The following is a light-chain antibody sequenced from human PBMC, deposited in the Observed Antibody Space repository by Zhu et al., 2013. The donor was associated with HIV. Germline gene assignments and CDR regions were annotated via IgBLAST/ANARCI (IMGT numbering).Light chain of an antibody. V-gene: IGKV3-20*01. CDR2: GAS. CDR1: QTVSYKH. CDR3: QRFGSSYTWT. J-gene: IGKJ1*01. Sequence: IVLTQSPGTLSLSPGERATLSCRASQTVSYKHIAWYQQKPGQAPRLLIYGASSRAPGIPDRFSGGGSGTVFTLTITGLEPEDFGMYFCQRFGSSYTWTFGQGTNVEIK.